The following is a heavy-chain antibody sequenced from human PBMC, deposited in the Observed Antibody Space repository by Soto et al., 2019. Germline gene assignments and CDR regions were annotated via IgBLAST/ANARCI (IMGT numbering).Heavy chain of an antibody. V-gene: IGHV3-23*01. J-gene: IGHJ4*01. CDR3: SKAGIDNARQRYLDH. CDR2: ISGSGGGT. Sequence: PGGSLRLSCAASGFTFSSYAMSWVRQAPGKGLEWVSAISGSGGGTYYADSVKGRFTISRDNSKNTLYLQMNSLRTDDTAVYSCSKAGIDNARQRYLDHWGQGTLVTVSS. D-gene: IGHD3-10*01. CDR1: GFTFSSYA.